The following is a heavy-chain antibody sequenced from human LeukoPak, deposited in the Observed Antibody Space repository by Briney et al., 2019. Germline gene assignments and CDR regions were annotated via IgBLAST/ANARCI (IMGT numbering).Heavy chain of an antibody. CDR3: ARDPGTTGTTWLFGAGYYYYGMDV. CDR2: INAGNGNT. D-gene: IGHD1-1*01. V-gene: IGHV1-3*01. J-gene: IGHJ6*02. CDR1: GYTFTSYA. Sequence: VSVKVSCKASGYTFTSYAMHWVRQAPGQRLEWMGWINAGNGNTNYAQKLQGRVTMTTDTSTSTAYMELRSLRSDDTAVYYCARDPGTTGTTWLFGAGYYYYGMDVWGQGTTVTVSS.